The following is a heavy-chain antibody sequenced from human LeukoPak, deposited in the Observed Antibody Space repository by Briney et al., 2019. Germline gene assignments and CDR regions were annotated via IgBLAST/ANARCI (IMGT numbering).Heavy chain of an antibody. D-gene: IGHD2-2*01. V-gene: IGHV4-39*01. CDR2: IYYSGST. Sequence: SETLSLTCTVSGGSISSYYWGWIRQPPGKGLEWIGSIYYSGSTYYNPSLKSRVTISVDTSKNQFSLKLSSVTAADTAVYYCARGVDIVVVPAAIGGGNWFDPWGQGTLVTVSS. J-gene: IGHJ5*02. CDR3: ARGVDIVVVPAAIGGGNWFDP. CDR1: GGSISSYY.